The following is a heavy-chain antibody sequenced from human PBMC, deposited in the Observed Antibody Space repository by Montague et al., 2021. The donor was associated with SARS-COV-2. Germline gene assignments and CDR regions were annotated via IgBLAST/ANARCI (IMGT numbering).Heavy chain of an antibody. D-gene: IGHD3-10*01. J-gene: IGHJ4*02. CDR2: IYYSGTT. Sequence: SETLSLTCSVSSGSIISSSYYWGWIRQPPGKELEWIGNIYYSGTTYYXPSLQSRVTISVDTSKNHLSLRLSSVTAADTAVYFCARGMPRGVTTPFDYWGQGSQVTVSS. V-gene: IGHV4-39*02. CDR1: SGSIISSSYY. CDR3: ARGMPRGVTTPFDY.